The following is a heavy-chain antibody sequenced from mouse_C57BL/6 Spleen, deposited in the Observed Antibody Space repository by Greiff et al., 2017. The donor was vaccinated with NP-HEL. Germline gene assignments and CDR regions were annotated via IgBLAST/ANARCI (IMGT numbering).Heavy chain of an antibody. CDR1: GYTFTSYW. Sequence: VQLQQPGAELVRPGSSVKLSCKASGYTFTSYWMDWVKQRPGQGLEWIGNIYPSDSETHYNQKFKDKATLTVDKSSSTAYMQLSSLTSEDSAVYYCARLLKGEMDYWGQGTSVTVSS. J-gene: IGHJ4*01. V-gene: IGHV1-61*01. D-gene: IGHD1-1*01. CDR3: ARLLKGEMDY. CDR2: IYPSDSET.